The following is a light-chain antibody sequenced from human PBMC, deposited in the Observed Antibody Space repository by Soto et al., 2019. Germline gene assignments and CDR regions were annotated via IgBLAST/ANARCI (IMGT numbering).Light chain of an antibody. CDR2: GAS. Sequence: EIVLTQSPGTLSLSPGERVTLSCRASQSVTSSYLAWYQQKPGQAPRLLIYGASSRATGIPDRFSGSGSGTDFTLTISRLEPADVAVYYCQQYGSSPLTFGGGTKVEI. CDR1: QSVTSSY. V-gene: IGKV3-20*01. J-gene: IGKJ4*01. CDR3: QQYGSSPLT.